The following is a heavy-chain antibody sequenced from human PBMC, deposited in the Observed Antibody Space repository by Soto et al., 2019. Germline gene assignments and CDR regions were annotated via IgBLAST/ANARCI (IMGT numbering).Heavy chain of an antibody. D-gene: IGHD1-26*01. CDR3: ARDLGEWEPHYGMDV. J-gene: IGHJ6*02. CDR1: GFTFSSYG. CDR2: IWYDGSNK. Sequence: GGSLRLSCAASGFTFSSYGMHWVRQAPGKGLEWVAVIWYDGSNKYYADSVKGRFTISRDNSKNRLYLQMNSLRAEDTAVYYCARDLGEWEPHYGMDVWGQGTTVTVSS. V-gene: IGHV3-33*01.